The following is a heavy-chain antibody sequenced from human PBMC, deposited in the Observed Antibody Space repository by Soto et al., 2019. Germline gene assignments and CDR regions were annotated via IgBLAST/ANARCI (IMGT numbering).Heavy chain of an antibody. CDR2: ISPRSTFR. J-gene: IGHJ5*02. CDR1: GFSFSDSY. D-gene: IGHD2-21*01. V-gene: IGHV3-11*06. CDR3: ARGGGGGLFDP. Sequence: SLKISCATSGFSFSDSYMGWIRQAPGKGLEWISYISPRSTFRDYADSVKGRLTISRDSVKNSLYLQMNNLTADDTGVYYCARGGGGGLFDPWGQGSVVTVSS.